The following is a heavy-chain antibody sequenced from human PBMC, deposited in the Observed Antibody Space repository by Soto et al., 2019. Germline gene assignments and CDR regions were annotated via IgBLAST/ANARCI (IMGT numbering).Heavy chain of an antibody. CDR1: GGSISSGGYY. V-gene: IGHV4-31*03. D-gene: IGHD3-22*01. J-gene: IGHJ6*02. Sequence: QVQLQESGPGLVKPSQTLSLTCTVSGGSISSGGYYWSWIRQHPGKGLEWIGYIYYSGSTYYNPSLKSRVTISVATSKNQLSLKLSSVTAADTAVYYCAREGPMIVPLGMDVWGQGTTVTVSS. CDR2: IYYSGST. CDR3: AREGPMIVPLGMDV.